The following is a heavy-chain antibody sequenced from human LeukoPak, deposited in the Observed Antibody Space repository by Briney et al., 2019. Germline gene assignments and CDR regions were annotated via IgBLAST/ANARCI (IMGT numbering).Heavy chain of an antibody. D-gene: IGHD3-22*01. J-gene: IGHJ3*02. Sequence: GGSLRLSCAASGFSVSNNYMNWVRQASGKGLEWVSVMHSDGRTFYADSVKGRFTISRDKSKNMFYLQMDSLRAEDTAVYYCARDPDDRSGLDAFETWGQRTKVTVSS. CDR1: GFSVSNNY. CDR3: ARDPDDRSGLDAFET. V-gene: IGHV3-53*01. CDR2: MHSDGRT.